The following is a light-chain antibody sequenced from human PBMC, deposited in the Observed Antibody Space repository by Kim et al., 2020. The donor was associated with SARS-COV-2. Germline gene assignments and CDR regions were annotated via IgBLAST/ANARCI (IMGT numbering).Light chain of an antibody. J-gene: IGKJ4*01. CDR3: QKYNSAPPLT. CDR2: AAS. CDR1: QGISNY. V-gene: IGKV1-27*01. Sequence: DIQMTQSPSSLSASVGDRVTITCRASQGISNYLAWYQQKPGKVPKLLIYAASTLQSGVTSRFSGSGSGTDFTLTISSLQPEDVATYYCQKYNSAPPLTFGGGTKVDIK.